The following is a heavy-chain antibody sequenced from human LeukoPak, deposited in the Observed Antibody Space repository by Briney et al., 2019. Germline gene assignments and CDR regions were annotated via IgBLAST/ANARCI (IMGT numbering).Heavy chain of an antibody. CDR2: IYYSGST. CDR1: GGSISSGGYY. V-gene: IGHV4-31*03. J-gene: IGHJ4*02. Sequence: SETLSLTCTVSGGSISSGGYYWRWIRQHPGKGLEWIGYIYYSGSTYYNPSLKSRVTISVDTSKNQFSLKLSSVTAADTAVYYCARADCSGGSCPFDYWGQGTLVTVSS. D-gene: IGHD2-15*01. CDR3: ARADCSGGSCPFDY.